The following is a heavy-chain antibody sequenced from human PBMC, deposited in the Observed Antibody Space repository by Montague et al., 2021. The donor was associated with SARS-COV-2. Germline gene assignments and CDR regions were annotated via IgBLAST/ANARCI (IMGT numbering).Heavy chain of an antibody. D-gene: IGHD2-15*01. J-gene: IGHJ5*02. CDR3: ARALYCSGGSCHPNWFDP. CDR2: IYYSGST. Sequence: SETLSLTCTVSGGSISSYYWSWIRQPPGKGLEWIGYIYYSGSTNYNPSPKSRVTISVDTSKNQFSLKLSSVTAADTAVYYRARALYCSGGSCHPNWFDPRGQGTLVTVSS. V-gene: IGHV4-59*01. CDR1: GGSISSYY.